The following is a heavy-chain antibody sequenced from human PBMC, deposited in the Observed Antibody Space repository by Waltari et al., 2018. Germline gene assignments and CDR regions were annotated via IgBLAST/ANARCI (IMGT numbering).Heavy chain of an antibody. CDR2: INGDGRST. V-gene: IGHV3-74*01. CDR1: GLTFRSHW. D-gene: IGHD3-3*01. J-gene: IGHJ4*02. Sequence: EVQVVESGGGLVQPGGSLRLSCAASGLTFRSHWMHWVRQAPGKGLVGVSRINGDGRSTSYAESVKGRFTISRDNAKNTVYLQMDSLRAEDTAVYYCVSGESGFAIRGQGSLVTVSS. CDR3: VSGESGFAI.